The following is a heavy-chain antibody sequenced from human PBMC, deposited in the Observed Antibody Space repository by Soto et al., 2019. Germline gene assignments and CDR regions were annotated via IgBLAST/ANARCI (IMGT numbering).Heavy chain of an antibody. CDR1: DGTFSHYY. Sequence: SGTLSLTCAVDDGTFSHYYWRWIRQPPGKGREWIGEINHSGSTNYNPSLKSRVTISVDTSTNQFSLKLSSVTAADTAVYYCARTRVWSGYDYYYYYGMDVWGQGTTVTVSS. D-gene: IGHD5-12*01. V-gene: IGHV4-34*01. CDR2: INHSGST. J-gene: IGHJ6*02. CDR3: ARTRVWSGYDYYYYYGMDV.